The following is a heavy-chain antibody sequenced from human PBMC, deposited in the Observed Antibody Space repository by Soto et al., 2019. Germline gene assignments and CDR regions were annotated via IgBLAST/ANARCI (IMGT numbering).Heavy chain of an antibody. Sequence: GASVKVSCKASGYTFTSYAMHWVRRAPGQRLEWMGWINAGNGNTKYSQKFQGRVTITRDTSAGTAYMELSSLRSEDTAVYYCARRGVRDGYNYLGYWGQGTLVTVSS. CDR2: INAGNGNT. CDR1: GYTFTSYA. D-gene: IGHD3-10*01. J-gene: IGHJ4*02. CDR3: ARRGVRDGYNYLGY. V-gene: IGHV1-3*01.